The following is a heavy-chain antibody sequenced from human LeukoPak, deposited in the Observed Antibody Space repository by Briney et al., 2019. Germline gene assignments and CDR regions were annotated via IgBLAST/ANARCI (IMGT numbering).Heavy chain of an antibody. CDR3: AKDRYSYAFEYSDS. CDR1: GFTFSSYG. V-gene: IGHV3-30*18. J-gene: IGHJ4*02. D-gene: IGHD5-18*01. CDR2: ISNDGSKE. Sequence: GGPLRLSCAASGFTFSSYGMHWVRQAPGKGLDWVAVISNDGSKEYYADSVKGRFTISRDNSKNTLSLQVSSLRTEDTAVYYCAKDRYSYAFEYSDSWGQGTLVTVSS.